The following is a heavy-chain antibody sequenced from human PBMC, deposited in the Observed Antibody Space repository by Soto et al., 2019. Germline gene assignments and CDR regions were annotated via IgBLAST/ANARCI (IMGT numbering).Heavy chain of an antibody. Sequence: QVQLVQSGAEVKKPGASVKVSCKASGYTFTSYGISWVRQAPGQGLEWMGWISAYNGNTNYAQKLQGGVTMTTDTSTSTAYMELRSLRSDDTAVYYCARLDIVVVPAADYYYYYMDVWGKGTTVTVSS. V-gene: IGHV1-18*01. CDR2: ISAYNGNT. CDR3: ARLDIVVVPAADYYYYYMDV. D-gene: IGHD2-2*01. J-gene: IGHJ6*03. CDR1: GYTFTSYG.